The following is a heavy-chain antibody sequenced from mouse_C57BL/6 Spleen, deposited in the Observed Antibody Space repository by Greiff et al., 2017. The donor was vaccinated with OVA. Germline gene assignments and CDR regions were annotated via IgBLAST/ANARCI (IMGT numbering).Heavy chain of an antibody. Sequence: QVQLQQSGAELVRPGASVTLSCKASGYTFTDYEMHWVKQTPVHGLEWIGAIDPETGGTAYNQKFKGKAILTADKSSSTAYMELRSLTSEDSAVYDSTRRANYGNYHYFDYWGQGTTLTVSS. CDR3: TRRANYGNYHYFDY. J-gene: IGHJ2*01. CDR2: IDPETGGT. D-gene: IGHD2-1*01. V-gene: IGHV1-15*01. CDR1: GYTFTDYE.